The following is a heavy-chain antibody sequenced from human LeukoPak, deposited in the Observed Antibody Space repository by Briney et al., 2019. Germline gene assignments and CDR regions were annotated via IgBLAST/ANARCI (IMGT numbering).Heavy chain of an antibody. J-gene: IGHJ3*02. CDR1: GGSFSNY. CDR2: INRRGST. CDR3: ARVTAAGGTDDALDI. Sequence: SETLSLTCAVYGGSFSNYWSWIRQPPGKGLEWIGEINRRGSTNYNPSLKSRVTISVDTSKNQFSLNLNSLTAADTAVYYCARVTAAGGTDDALDIWGQGTMVSVSS. V-gene: IGHV4-34*01. D-gene: IGHD6-13*01.